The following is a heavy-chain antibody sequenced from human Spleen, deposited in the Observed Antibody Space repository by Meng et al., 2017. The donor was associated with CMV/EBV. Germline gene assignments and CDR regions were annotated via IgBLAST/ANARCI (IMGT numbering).Heavy chain of an antibody. CDR1: GFTFSTYG. CDR2: IRYDGSKE. Sequence: GESLKISCAASGFTFSTYGMNWVRQAPGKGLEWVAFIRYDGSKEYYADSVKGRLTISRDDSKSTLFLQMNSLRAEDTAVYYCARWGYCSSTSCYTYSDYYYYGMDVWGQGTTVTVSS. V-gene: IGHV3-33*08. CDR3: ARWGYCSSTSCYTYSDYYYYGMDV. D-gene: IGHD2-2*02. J-gene: IGHJ6*02.